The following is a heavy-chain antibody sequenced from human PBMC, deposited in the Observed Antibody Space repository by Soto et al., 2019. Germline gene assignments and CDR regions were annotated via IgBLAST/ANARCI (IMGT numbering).Heavy chain of an antibody. Sequence: PSETLSLTCTVSGGSISSGGYYWSWIRQHPGKGLEWIGYIYYSGSTYYNPSLKSRVTISVDTSKNQFSLKLSSVTAADTAVYYCASTRGFDWQTMYYFDYWGQGTLVTVSS. D-gene: IGHD3-9*01. CDR3: ASTRGFDWQTMYYFDY. CDR2: IYYSGST. J-gene: IGHJ4*02. V-gene: IGHV4-31*03. CDR1: GGSISSGGYY.